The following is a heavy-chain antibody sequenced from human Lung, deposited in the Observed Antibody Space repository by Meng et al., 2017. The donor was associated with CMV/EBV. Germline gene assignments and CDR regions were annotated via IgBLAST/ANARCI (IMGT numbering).Heavy chain of an antibody. CDR3: ARGVYSSSSNWLDP. V-gene: IGHV5-51*01. J-gene: IGHJ5*02. CDR2: IYPGDSDT. D-gene: IGHD6-6*01. Sequence: XVSXKGSGYSFTSYWIGWVRQMPGKGLEWMGIIYPGDSDTRYSPSFQGQVTISADKSISTAYLQWSSLKASDTAMYYCARGVYSSSSNWLDPWGQGTLVTVSS. CDR1: GYSFTSYW.